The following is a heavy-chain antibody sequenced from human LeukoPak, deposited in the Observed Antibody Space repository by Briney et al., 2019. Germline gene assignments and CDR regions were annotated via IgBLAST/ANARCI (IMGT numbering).Heavy chain of an antibody. CDR2: IFYSGST. CDR3: ARSRAYDYHFDN. D-gene: IGHD5-12*01. V-gene: IGHV4-59*01. CDR1: GVSISSYH. Sequence: KPSETLSLTCTVSGVSISSYHWSWIPQSPGKGLEWMGYIFYSGSTNYNPSLKSRVTISVDTSKNQFSLKLTSVTAADKAVYYCARSRAYDYHFDNWGQGTLVTVSS. J-gene: IGHJ4*02.